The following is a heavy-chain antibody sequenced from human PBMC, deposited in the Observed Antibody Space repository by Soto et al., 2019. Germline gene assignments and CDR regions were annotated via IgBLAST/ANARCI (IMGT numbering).Heavy chain of an antibody. CDR1: GYTFTSYV. CDR3: AREFPSLSSSWREYFHH. J-gene: IGHJ1*01. CDR2: INAGNGKT. V-gene: IGHV1-3*01. D-gene: IGHD6-13*01. Sequence: ASVEVSCKESGYTFTSYVMHWVRQAPGQRFEWMGWINAGNGKTKSSQKFQGRVTITRDTSANTVYMELSSLNSEDTAVYYCAREFPSLSSSWREYFHHWGQGTLVTVSS.